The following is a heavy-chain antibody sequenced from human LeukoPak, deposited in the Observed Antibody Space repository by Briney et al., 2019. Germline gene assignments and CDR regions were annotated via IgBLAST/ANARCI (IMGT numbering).Heavy chain of an antibody. CDR2: IIPIFGTA. CDR1: GYTFNTYG. V-gene: IGHV1-69*13. D-gene: IGHD6-13*01. Sequence: GASVKVSCRASGYTFNTYGVTWVRQVPGQGLEWMGGIIPIFGTANYAQKFQGRVTITADESTSTAYMELSSLRSEDTAVYYCARYSSSWDNYGMDVWGKGTTVTVSS. J-gene: IGHJ6*04. CDR3: ARYSSSWDNYGMDV.